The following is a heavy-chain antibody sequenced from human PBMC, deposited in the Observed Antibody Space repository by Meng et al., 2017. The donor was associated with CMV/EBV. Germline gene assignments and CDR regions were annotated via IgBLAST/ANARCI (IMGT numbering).Heavy chain of an antibody. J-gene: IGHJ6*02. Sequence: ASVKVSCKASGYTFTGYYMHWVRQAPGQGLEWMGWINPNSGGTNYAQKFQGRVTMTRDTSISTAYMELSSLRSDDTAVYYCASTDVGGEDCYYGMDVWGQGTTVTVSS. CDR2: INPNSGGT. V-gene: IGHV1-2*02. D-gene: IGHD3-16*01. CDR3: ASTDVGGEDCYYGMDV. CDR1: GYTFTGYY.